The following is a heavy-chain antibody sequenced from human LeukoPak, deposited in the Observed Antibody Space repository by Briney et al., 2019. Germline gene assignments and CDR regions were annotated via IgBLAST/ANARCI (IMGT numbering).Heavy chain of an antibody. D-gene: IGHD6-13*01. CDR1: GGSISTYY. J-gene: IGHJ4*02. V-gene: IGHV4-59*01. Sequence: SETLSLTCTVSGGSISTYYWNWIRQPPGKGLEWIGYIYYGGATNYNPSLKSRVTISVDTSKNQFSLKLSSVTAADTAVYYCARGVYIAAAQYGFWGQETLVTVSS. CDR3: ARGVYIAAAQYGF. CDR2: IYYGGAT.